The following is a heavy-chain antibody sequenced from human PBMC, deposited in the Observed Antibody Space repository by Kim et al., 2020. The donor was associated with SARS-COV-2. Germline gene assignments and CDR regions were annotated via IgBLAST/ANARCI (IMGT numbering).Heavy chain of an antibody. CDR1: GYTFTSYY. Sequence: ASVKVSCKASGYTFTSYYMSWVRQAPGQGLEWMGMINPSGGSTTYAQKFQGRVTMTRDTSTSTVYMELSSLRSEDTAVYYCARAPPANYDFWSDYYNWFDPWGQGTLVTVSS. CDR3: ARAPPANYDFWSDYYNWFDP. D-gene: IGHD3-3*01. J-gene: IGHJ5*02. V-gene: IGHV1-46*01. CDR2: INPSGGST.